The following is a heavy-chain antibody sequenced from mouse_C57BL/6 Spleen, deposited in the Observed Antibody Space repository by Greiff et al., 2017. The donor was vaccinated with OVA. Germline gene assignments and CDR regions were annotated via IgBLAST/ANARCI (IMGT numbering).Heavy chain of an antibody. D-gene: IGHD2-13*01. Sequence: VQLQQPGAELVKPGASVKLSCKASGYTFTSYWMHWVKQRPGQGLEWIGMIHPNSGSTNYNEKFKSKATLTVDKSSSTAYMQLSSLTSEDSAVYYCARETGRTTEWGYPYYAMDYWGQGTSVTVAS. CDR3: ARETGRTTEWGYPYYAMDY. CDR2: IHPNSGST. CDR1: GYTFTSYW. J-gene: IGHJ4*01. V-gene: IGHV1-64*01.